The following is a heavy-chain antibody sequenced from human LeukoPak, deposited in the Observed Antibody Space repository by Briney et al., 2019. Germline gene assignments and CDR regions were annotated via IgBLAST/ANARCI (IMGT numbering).Heavy chain of an antibody. CDR2: ITYKANSYTT. Sequence: PGGSLRLSWAASGXSFSDHYMDWVRQAPGEGLEWVGRITYKANSYTTHYAASVEGRFTISRDDSRNSLYLQMNSLKTEDTAVYYCARRLLVHDGFDIWGQGTMVTVSS. J-gene: IGHJ3*02. CDR1: GXSFSDHY. V-gene: IGHV3-72*01. D-gene: IGHD3-3*01. CDR3: ARRLLVHDGFDI.